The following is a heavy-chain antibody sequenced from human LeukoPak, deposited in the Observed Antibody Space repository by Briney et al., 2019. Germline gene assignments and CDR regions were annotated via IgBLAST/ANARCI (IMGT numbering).Heavy chain of an antibody. J-gene: IGHJ1*01. CDR2: ISAYNGNT. Sequence: GASVKVSCKASGYTFTSYGISWVRQAPGQGLEWMGWISAYNGNTNYAQKLQGRVTMTTDTSTSTAYMELRSLRSDDTAVYYCARHYPTWVTFGGVIVIPEYFQHWGQGTLVTVSS. CDR1: GYTFTSYG. CDR3: ARHYPTWVTFGGVIVIPEYFQH. V-gene: IGHV1-18*01. D-gene: IGHD3-16*02.